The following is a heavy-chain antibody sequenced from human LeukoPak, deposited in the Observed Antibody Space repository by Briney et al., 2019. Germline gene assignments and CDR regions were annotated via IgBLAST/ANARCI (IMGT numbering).Heavy chain of an antibody. Sequence: PGGPLRRSFQPSEFILLRSGKTWSGQAPRKGRERVANIKQDGSAKYYVDSVEGRFTISRDNAKNSLYLKMNSLRAEDTAVYDCGGGGYWGQGIQVTVSS. CDR2: IKQDGSAK. V-gene: IGHV3-7*05. J-gene: IGHJ4*02. D-gene: IGHD6-25*01. CDR3: GGGGY. CDR1: EFILLRSG.